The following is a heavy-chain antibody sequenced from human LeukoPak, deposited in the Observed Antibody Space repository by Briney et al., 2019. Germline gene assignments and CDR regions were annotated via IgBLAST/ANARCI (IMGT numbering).Heavy chain of an antibody. CDR2: ISAYNGNT. D-gene: IGHD1-1*01. CDR1: GYTFTSYG. Sequence: GASVKVSCKACGYTFTSYGISGVRQDPGQGLEWMGWISAYNGNTNYAQKLQGRVTMTTDTSTSTAYMELRSLRSDDTAVYYCARDPGYRDFDYWGQGTLVTVSS. J-gene: IGHJ4*02. V-gene: IGHV1-18*01. CDR3: ARDPGYRDFDY.